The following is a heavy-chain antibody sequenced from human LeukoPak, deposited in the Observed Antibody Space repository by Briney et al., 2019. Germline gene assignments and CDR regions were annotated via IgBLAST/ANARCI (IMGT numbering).Heavy chain of an antibody. V-gene: IGHV4-4*07. CDR2: IYTSGST. D-gene: IGHD2-2*01. Sequence: SETLSLTCTVSGGSISRYYWSWIRQPAGKGLEWIGRIYTSGSTNYNPSLKSRVTMSVDTSKNQFSLKLRSVTAADTAVYYCARIVVPAATVLGCWFDPWGQGTLLSVSS. CDR1: GGSISRYY. J-gene: IGHJ5*02. CDR3: ARIVVPAATVLGCWFDP.